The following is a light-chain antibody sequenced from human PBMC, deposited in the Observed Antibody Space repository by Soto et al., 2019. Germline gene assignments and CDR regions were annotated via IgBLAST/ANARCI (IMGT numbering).Light chain of an antibody. J-gene: IGKJ1*01. CDR3: QQYNSYSWT. V-gene: IGKV1-5*03. CDR1: QSISSW. Sequence: DIQMTQSPSTLSASVGDRVTITCRASQSISSWLAWYQQKPGKARKLLIYKASSLESGVPSRFSGSGSGTEFTLTISSLQPDDFATYYCQQYNSYSWTFGQGTKVDIK. CDR2: KAS.